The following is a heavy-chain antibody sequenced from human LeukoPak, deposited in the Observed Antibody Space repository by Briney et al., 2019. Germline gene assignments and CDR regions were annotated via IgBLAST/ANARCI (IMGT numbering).Heavy chain of an antibody. Sequence: GGSLRLSCAASGSTFSSYGMHWVRQAPGKGLEWVAFIRYDGSNKYYADSVKGRFTISRDNSKNTLYLQMNSLRAEDTAVYYCAKDPYSGYVYYFDYWGQGTLVTVSS. CDR2: IRYDGSNK. CDR1: GSTFSSYG. J-gene: IGHJ4*02. V-gene: IGHV3-30*02. D-gene: IGHD5-12*01. CDR3: AKDPYSGYVYYFDY.